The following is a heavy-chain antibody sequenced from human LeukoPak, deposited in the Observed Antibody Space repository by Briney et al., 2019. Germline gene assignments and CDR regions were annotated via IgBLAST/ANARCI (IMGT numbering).Heavy chain of an antibody. CDR1: GFTFSSYT. V-gene: IGHV3-21*01. Sequence: PGGSLRLSCAASGFTFSSYTMNWIRQAPGKGLEWVSSIAYNSIYIYYADSLKGRFTISRDNAKNSLYLQINSLRAEDTAVYYCARDKGRAAAGTPFGYYYYYMDVWAKGTTVTVSS. CDR2: IAYNSIYI. D-gene: IGHD6-13*01. J-gene: IGHJ6*03. CDR3: ARDKGRAAAGTPFGYYYYYMDV.